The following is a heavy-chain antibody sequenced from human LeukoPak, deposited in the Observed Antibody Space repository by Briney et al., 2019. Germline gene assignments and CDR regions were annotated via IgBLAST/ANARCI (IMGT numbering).Heavy chain of an antibody. CDR1: GFTFDDYA. CDR2: ITWNSDNI. V-gene: IGHV3-9*01. CDR3: VKESEDSSGWATRYYFDY. D-gene: IGHD6-19*01. J-gene: IGHJ4*02. Sequence: GGSLRLSCAASGFTFDDYAMYWVRQVPGKGLEWVAGITWNSDNIDYAESVRGRFTISRDNAKNSLYLEMSSLRLEDTALYYCVKESEDSSGWATRYYFDYWGQGSLVTVSS.